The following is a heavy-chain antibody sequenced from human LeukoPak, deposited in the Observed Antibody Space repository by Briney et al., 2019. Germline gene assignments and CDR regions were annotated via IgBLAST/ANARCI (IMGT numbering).Heavy chain of an antibody. J-gene: IGHJ4*02. Sequence: GGSLRLSCAASGFAFSDSSMHWVRQASGKGLEWVGRVRDKTNSYATGYGESVKGRFTISRDDSKNTAYLEMSSLRVEDTAVYYCTRQRPQTGSLDYWGQGALVAVSS. V-gene: IGHV3-73*01. D-gene: IGHD1-26*01. CDR1: GFAFSDSS. CDR2: VRDKTNSYAT. CDR3: TRQRPQTGSLDY.